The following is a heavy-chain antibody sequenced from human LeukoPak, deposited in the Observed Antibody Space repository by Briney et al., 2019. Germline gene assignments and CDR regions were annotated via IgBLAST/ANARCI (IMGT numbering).Heavy chain of an antibody. CDR3: AAVVPAAMY. D-gene: IGHD2-2*01. V-gene: IGHV4-34*01. Sequence: SETLSLTCAVYGGSFSGYYWSWTRQPPGKGLEWIGEINHSGSTNYNPSLKSRVTISVDTSKNQFSLKLSSVTAADTAVYYCAAVVPAAMYWGQGTLVTVSS. J-gene: IGHJ4*02. CDR1: GGSFSGYY. CDR2: INHSGST.